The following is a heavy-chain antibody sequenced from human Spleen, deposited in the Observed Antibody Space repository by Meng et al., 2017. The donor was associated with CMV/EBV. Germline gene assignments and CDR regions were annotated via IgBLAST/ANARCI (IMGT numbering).Heavy chain of an antibody. V-gene: IGHV4-34*01. CDR2: ISPSGST. Sequence: GSLRLSCAASGFTFTNYWMTWVRQSPGKGLEWIGEISPSGSTNYNPSLKSRVTISRDTSNNQFSLNLTSVTAADTAIYYCAREWGASYPYLDYWSPGTLVTVSS. D-gene: IGHD1-26*01. CDR3: AREWGASYPYLDY. J-gene: IGHJ4*02. CDR1: GFTFTNYW.